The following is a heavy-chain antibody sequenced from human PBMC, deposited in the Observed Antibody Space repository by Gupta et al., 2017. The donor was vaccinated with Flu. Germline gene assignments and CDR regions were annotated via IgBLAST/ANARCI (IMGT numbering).Heavy chain of an antibody. CDR2: IYHSGIT. V-gene: IGHV4-31*03. J-gene: IGHJ6*02. CDR1: GGSISSGNSY. CDR3: ARDSHGGDNYYSGMDV. Sequence: QLQLQESGSALVKSSQTLFTTCSVSGGSISSGNSYWNWIRQHPGKGLEWIEYIYHSGITYYDPSLKSRVTISMDTSKNQVSLKMNSVTAADTAVYYCARDSHGGDNYYSGMDVWGQGTTVAVSS. D-gene: IGHD4-23*01.